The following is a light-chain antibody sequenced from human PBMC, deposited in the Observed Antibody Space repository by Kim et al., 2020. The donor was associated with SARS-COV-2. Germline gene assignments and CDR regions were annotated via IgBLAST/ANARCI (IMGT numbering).Light chain of an antibody. CDR3: QQYGSSPPIS. CDR2: GAS. J-gene: IGKJ5*01. V-gene: IGKV3-20*01. CDR1: QSVSSTY. Sequence: PGERATLACRASQSVSSTYLAWYQQRPGQAPRLLIYGASSRATGIPDRFSGSGSGTDFTLTISRLEPEDFAVYYCQQYGSSPPISFGQGTRLEIK.